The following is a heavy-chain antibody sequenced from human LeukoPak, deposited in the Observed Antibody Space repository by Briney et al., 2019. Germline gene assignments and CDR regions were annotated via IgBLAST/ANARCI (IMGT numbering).Heavy chain of an antibody. Sequence: SGPTLVNPTQTLTLTCTFSGFSLTTSGMCVTWIRQPPGKALEWLARIAWDDDEYYSASLKTRLTISKDTSKNQVVLTMTNLDPVDTATFYCARALAVAGGSPFDYWGQGTLVTVSS. CDR2: IAWDDDE. CDR3: ARALAVAGGSPFDY. J-gene: IGHJ4*02. CDR1: GFSLTTSGMC. V-gene: IGHV2-70*11. D-gene: IGHD6-19*01.